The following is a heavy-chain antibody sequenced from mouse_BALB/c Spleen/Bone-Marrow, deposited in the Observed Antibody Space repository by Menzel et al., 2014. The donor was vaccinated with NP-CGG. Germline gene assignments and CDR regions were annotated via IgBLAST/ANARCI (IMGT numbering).Heavy chain of an antibody. V-gene: IGHV4-1*02. CDR2: INPESNTI. CDR1: GFDFRRYW. J-gene: IGHJ3*01. CDR3: ARLVFFVMIAY. Sequence: EVPLAESGGGLEQPEGPLKLPCASSGFDFRRYWMSWVRQAPGKGLQWIGEINPESNTINYTPSLKDKFIISRDNAKNTLYLQMSKVRSEDTALYCCARLVFFVMIAY.